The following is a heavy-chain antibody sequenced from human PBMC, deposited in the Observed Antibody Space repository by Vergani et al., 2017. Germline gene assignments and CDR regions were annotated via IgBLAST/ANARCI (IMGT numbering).Heavy chain of an antibody. J-gene: IGHJ4*02. D-gene: IGHD3-22*01. Sequence: QVQLVESGGGVVQPGRSLRLSCAASGFTFSRYGMHWGRQAPGKGLEWVAVISYDGSNKYYADSVKGRFTISRDNSKNTLYLQMNSLRAEDTAVYYCARGDGIVVVTEYYFDYWGQGTLVTVSS. CDR2: ISYDGSNK. V-gene: IGHV3-30*03. CDR3: ARGDGIVVVTEYYFDY. CDR1: GFTFSRYG.